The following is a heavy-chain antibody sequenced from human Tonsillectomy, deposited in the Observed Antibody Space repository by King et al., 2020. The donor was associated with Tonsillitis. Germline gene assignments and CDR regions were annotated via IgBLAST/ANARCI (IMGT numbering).Heavy chain of an antibody. CDR3: ARDLDPYGGNPGFDY. Sequence: QLVESGGGVVQPGRSLRLSCAASGFTFNNYGMHWVRQAPGKGLEWVAVIWDDGDNRYYRDSVKGRFTISRDNSKNTLFLQMNSLRAEDTAVYYCARDLDPYGGNPGFDYWGQGTLVAVSS. V-gene: IGHV3-33*08. D-gene: IGHD4-23*01. CDR1: GFTFNNYG. CDR2: IWDDGDNR. J-gene: IGHJ4*02.